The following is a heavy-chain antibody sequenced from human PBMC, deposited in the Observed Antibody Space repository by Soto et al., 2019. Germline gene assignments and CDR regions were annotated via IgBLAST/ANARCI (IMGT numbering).Heavy chain of an antibody. D-gene: IGHD1-26*01. J-gene: IGHJ6*03. CDR2: IYYTGST. CDR1: GGSMSSYY. Sequence: SETLSLTCTVSGGSMSSYYWSWIRQPPGRGLEWIGYIYYTGSTIYNPSLKSRVTISLDTSKSQFSLKLTSLTAADTAVYYCARQALGGGYYNYMDVWGEGTTVTVSS. V-gene: IGHV4-59*08. CDR3: ARQALGGGYYNYMDV.